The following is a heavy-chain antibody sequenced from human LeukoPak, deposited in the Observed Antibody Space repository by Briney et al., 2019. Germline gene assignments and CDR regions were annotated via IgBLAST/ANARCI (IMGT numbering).Heavy chain of an antibody. Sequence: KPSETLSLTCTVSGGSISTYYWSCIRQPPGKGLGWIGYVYYSGSTNYKPSLKSRVTISVDTSKNQFSLRLRSVTAADTAVYYCARVTGTTGGLTLYYFDYWGQGTLVTVSS. J-gene: IGHJ4*02. D-gene: IGHD1-7*01. CDR3: ARVTGTTGGLTLYYFDY. CDR2: VYYSGST. V-gene: IGHV4-59*01. CDR1: GGSISTYY.